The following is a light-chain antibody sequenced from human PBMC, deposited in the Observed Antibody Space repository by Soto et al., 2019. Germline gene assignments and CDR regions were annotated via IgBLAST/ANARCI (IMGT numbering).Light chain of an antibody. CDR1: QSVSSY. CDR3: QQGSDWPPRT. V-gene: IGKV3-11*01. J-gene: IGKJ1*01. Sequence: IVLTQSPLTLSLSPGERATLSCRASQSVSSYLAWYQQRPGQPPRLLIYDASNRASGIPARFSGSGSGTDFTLTISSLEPEDFAVYYCQQGSDWPPRTFGQRTKVDI. CDR2: DAS.